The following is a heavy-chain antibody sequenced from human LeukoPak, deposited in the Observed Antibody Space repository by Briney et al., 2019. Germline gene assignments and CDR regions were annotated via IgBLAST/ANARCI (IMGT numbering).Heavy chain of an antibody. V-gene: IGHV3-49*04. D-gene: IGHD5-12*01. J-gene: IGHJ4*02. CDR2: IRSIVHDWTP. CDR3: TRAGGYDNYLDY. CDR1: GFTFGDYG. Sequence: QPGRSLRLSCTTSGFTFGDYGFNWVRQAPGKGLEGVGFIRSIVHDWTPQYAASVQGRFFISRDDSKGITYLQMNSLKTEDTAVYYCTRAGGYDNYLDYWGQGTPVTVSS.